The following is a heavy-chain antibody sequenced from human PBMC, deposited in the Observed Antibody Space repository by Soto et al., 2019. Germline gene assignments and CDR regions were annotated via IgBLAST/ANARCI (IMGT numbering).Heavy chain of an antibody. V-gene: IGHV4-34*01. J-gene: IGHJ6*02. CDR1: GGSLSGYY. D-gene: IGHD1-1*01. Sequence: QVQLQQWGAGLLKPSETLSLTCAVYGGSLSGYYGNWIRQSPVNGLEWIGEINYIGITNYIPSLKSRVTLSIATSKNQFSLNLSSVPAADTAVYYCARTRNLDVWGQGTTVTVSS. CDR3: ARTRNLDV. CDR2: INYIGIT.